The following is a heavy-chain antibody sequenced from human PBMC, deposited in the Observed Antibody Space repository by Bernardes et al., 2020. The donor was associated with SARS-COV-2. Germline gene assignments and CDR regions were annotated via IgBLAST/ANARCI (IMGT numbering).Heavy chain of an antibody. D-gene: IGHD4-17*01. V-gene: IGHV1-46*01. CDR2: INPSGGST. CDR3: ARDFTRTTVTTTPDYYYGMDG. CDR1: GYTFTSYY. J-gene: IGHJ6*02. Sequence: ASVQVSCQASGYTFTSYYMHWVRQAPGQGREWMGIINPSGGSTSHPQKFQGRVTMTRDTSTSTVYMELSSLRSEDTAVYYCARDFTRTTVTTTPDYYYGMDGWGQGTTVTVSS.